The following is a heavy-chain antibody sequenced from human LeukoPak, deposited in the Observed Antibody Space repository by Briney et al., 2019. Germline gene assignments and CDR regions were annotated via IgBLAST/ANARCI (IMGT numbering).Heavy chain of an antibody. D-gene: IGHD1-26*01. CDR2: INHSGST. CDR3: ARVGGAAARRAFDI. Sequence: PSETLSLTCAVYGGSFSGYYWSWIRQPPGKGLEWIGEINHSGSTNYNPSLKSRVTISVDTSKNQFSLKLSSVTAADTAVYYCARVGGAAARRAFDIWGQGTMVTVSS. J-gene: IGHJ3*02. CDR1: GGSFSGYY. V-gene: IGHV4-34*01.